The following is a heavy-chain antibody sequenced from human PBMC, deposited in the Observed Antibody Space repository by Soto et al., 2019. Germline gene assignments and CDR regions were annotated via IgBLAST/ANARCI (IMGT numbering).Heavy chain of an antibody. D-gene: IGHD5-12*01. J-gene: IGHJ4*02. V-gene: IGHV3-15*07. CDR2: IKSKSDGGTT. CDR1: GYTFSNAW. CDR3: VTVVRLRDIDY. Sequence: GGSLRLSCTVSGYTFSNAWMNWVRQAPGKGLEWVGRIKSKSDGGTTDYAAPVKGRFTISRDDSKNTLYVQMNSLKTEDTAVYYCVTVVRLRDIDYWGQGALVTVSS.